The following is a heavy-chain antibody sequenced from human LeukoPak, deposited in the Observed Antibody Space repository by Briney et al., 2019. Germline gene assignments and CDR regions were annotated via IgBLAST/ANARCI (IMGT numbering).Heavy chain of an antibody. Sequence: GGSLRLSCTASGFTFGDYAMSWFRQAPGKGLEWVGFIRSKAYGGTTEYAASVKGRFTISRDDSKSIAYLQMNSLKTEDTAVYYCTRDSYCSGGSCYVALDYWGQGALVTVSS. CDR3: TRDSYCSGGSCYVALDY. CDR1: GFTFGDYA. D-gene: IGHD2-15*01. CDR2: IRSKAYGGTT. V-gene: IGHV3-49*03. J-gene: IGHJ4*02.